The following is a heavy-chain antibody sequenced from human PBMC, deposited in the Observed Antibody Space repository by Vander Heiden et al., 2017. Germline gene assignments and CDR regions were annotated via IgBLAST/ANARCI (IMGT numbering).Heavy chain of an antibody. V-gene: IGHV4-39*01. Sequence: QLQLQESGPALVKPSETLSLTCTVSGGSISSSSYYWGWIRQPPWKGLGWIGSIYYSASTYYNPSLKSRVTISVDTSKNQFSLKLSSVTAADTAVYYCARLVTTVTTYWFDPWGQVTLVTVSS. CDR1: GGSISSSSYY. J-gene: IGHJ5*02. CDR3: ARLVTTVTTYWFDP. CDR2: IYYSAST. D-gene: IGHD4-4*01.